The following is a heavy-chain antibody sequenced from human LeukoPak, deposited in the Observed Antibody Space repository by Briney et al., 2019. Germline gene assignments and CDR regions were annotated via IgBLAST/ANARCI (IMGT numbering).Heavy chain of an antibody. V-gene: IGHV3-23*01. CDR3: AKDKGLWSGYSYYYYYGMDV. Sequence: PGGSLRLSCATSGFTFESVAMTWVRQAPGKGLEWVSAISGSGGSTYYADSVKGRFTISRDNAKNSLYLQMNSLRAEDTALYYCAKDKGLWSGYSYYYYYGMDVWGQGTTVTVSS. CDR2: ISGSGGST. CDR1: GFTFESVA. D-gene: IGHD3-3*01. J-gene: IGHJ6*02.